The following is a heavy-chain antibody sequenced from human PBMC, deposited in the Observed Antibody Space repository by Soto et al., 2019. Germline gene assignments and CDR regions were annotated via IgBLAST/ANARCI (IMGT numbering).Heavy chain of an antibody. J-gene: IGHJ6*02. D-gene: IGHD3-16*01. CDR3: ARHNGPLYVGYYYDMDV. V-gene: IGHV4-39*01. CDR2: IYYSGYT. CDR1: GCAIGSSSCL. Sequence: TRSLACTVWGCAIGSSSCLWGWVRQPPGKGLEWIGSIYYSGYTSYNPSLKSRVTISVDTSKNQFSLKLSSVTAADTAVYYCARHNGPLYVGYYYDMDVWGQGTTVS.